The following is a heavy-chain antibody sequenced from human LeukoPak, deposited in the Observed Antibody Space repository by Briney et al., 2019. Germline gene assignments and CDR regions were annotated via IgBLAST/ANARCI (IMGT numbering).Heavy chain of an antibody. J-gene: IGHJ4*02. CDR2: IKADGSDK. V-gene: IGHV3-7*01. Sequence: PGGSLRLSCVVSGFTFSSSWMNWLRQAPGKGLEWVASIKADGSDKYYVDSVTGRFTISRDNTKKSLYLQMNSLRVDDTAVYYCGNVEWGQGIVDTVSS. CDR1: GFTFSSSW. CDR3: GNVE.